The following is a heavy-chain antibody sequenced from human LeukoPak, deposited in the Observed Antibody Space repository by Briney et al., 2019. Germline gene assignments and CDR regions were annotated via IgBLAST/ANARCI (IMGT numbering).Heavy chain of an antibody. CDR1: GFPFIEYS. CDR3: ARVRANWYEDY. CDR2: IGIDSGNT. V-gene: IGHV3-48*01. D-gene: IGHD6-13*01. Sequence: GGSLRLSCTASGFPFIEYSMNWVRQAPGKGLEWISYIGIDSGNTRYADSVRGRFTISADKAKNSLYLQMISLRAEDTAVYYCARVRANWYEDYWGQGTLVTVSS. J-gene: IGHJ4*02.